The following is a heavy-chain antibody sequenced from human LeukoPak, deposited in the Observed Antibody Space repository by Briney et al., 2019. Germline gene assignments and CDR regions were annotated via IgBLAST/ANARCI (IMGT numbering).Heavy chain of an antibody. CDR3: SRAPTYYYDSSGYYSFDY. D-gene: IGHD3-22*01. CDR1: GYAFTSYG. CDR2: ISAYNGNT. Sequence: ASVKVSCKASGYAFTSYGISWVRQAPGQGLEWMGWISAYNGNTNYAQKFQGRVTMTRDTSISTAYMELSRLRSDDTAVYYCSRAPTYYYDSSGYYSFDYWGQGTLVTVSS. V-gene: IGHV1-18*01. J-gene: IGHJ4*02.